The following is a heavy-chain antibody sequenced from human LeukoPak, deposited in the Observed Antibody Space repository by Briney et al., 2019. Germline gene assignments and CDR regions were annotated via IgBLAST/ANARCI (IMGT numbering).Heavy chain of an antibody. CDR2: ISYDGSNK. CDR1: GFTFSSYA. V-gene: IGHV3-30-3*01. D-gene: IGHD5-18*01. Sequence: GGSLRLSCAASGFTFSSYAMHWVRQAPGKGLEWVAVISYDGSNKYYADSVKGRFTISRDNSKNTLYLQMNSLRAEDTAVYYCARGYSYGSLDYWGQGTLVTVSS. CDR3: ARGYSYGSLDY. J-gene: IGHJ4*02.